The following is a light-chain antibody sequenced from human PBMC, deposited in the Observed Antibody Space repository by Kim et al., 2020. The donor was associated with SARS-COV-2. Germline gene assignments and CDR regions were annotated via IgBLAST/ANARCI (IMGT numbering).Light chain of an antibody. J-gene: IGKJ2*01. V-gene: IGKV3-20*01. Sequence: SPGDRAALSCRASQPISKDFLAWYQQKLGQPPRLLIYRASVRASDVPVRFSGSGSATDFTLTIKSLEPEDFAVYYCQRYGGPPPYPFGQGTKLEI. CDR1: QPISKDF. CDR3: QRYGGPPPYP. CDR2: RAS.